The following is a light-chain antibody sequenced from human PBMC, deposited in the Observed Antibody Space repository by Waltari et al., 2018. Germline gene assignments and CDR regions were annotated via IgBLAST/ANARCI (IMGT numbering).Light chain of an antibody. CDR3: TSYTSTNTVI. CDR2: DVT. J-gene: IGLJ2*01. Sequence: QSALTQSASVSGSPGQSITISCTGTSGDIGGYHYVSWYQQHPGKAPKLMIYDVTRWPSGVSNRFSGSKSGNTASLTISGLQAEDEADYYCTSYTSTNTVIFGGGTKVTV. CDR1: SGDIGGYHY. V-gene: IGLV2-14*03.